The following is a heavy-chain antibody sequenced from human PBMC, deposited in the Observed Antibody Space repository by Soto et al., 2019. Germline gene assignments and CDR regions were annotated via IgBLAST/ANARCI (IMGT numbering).Heavy chain of an antibody. CDR2: ISAYNGNT. V-gene: IGHV1-18*01. Sequence: GASVKVSCKASGYTFTSYGISWVRQAPGQGLEWMGWISAYNGNTNYAQKLQGRVTMTTDTSTSTAYMELRSLRSDDTAVYYCARVPLSYYDILTEFDYWAREPWSPSPQ. D-gene: IGHD3-9*01. J-gene: IGHJ4*02. CDR1: GYTFTSYG. CDR3: ARVPLSYYDILTEFDY.